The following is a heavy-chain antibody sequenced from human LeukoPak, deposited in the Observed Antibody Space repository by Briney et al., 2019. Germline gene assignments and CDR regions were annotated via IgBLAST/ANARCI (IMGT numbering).Heavy chain of an antibody. CDR1: GFTFSNYW. Sequence: GGSLRLSCAASGFTFSNYWMSWVRQAPGKGLEWVANIKEDGSEKYYVDSVKGRFTISRDNAKNSLYLQMNSLRAEDTAVYYCARSLDYSNYAGFDYYYYMDVWGKGTTVTVSS. D-gene: IGHD4-11*01. CDR2: IKEDGSEK. CDR3: ARSLDYSNYAGFDYYYYMDV. J-gene: IGHJ6*03. V-gene: IGHV3-7*01.